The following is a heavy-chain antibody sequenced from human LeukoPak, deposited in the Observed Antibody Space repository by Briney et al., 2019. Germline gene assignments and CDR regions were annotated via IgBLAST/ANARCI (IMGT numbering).Heavy chain of an antibody. J-gene: IGHJ4*02. CDR1: GFTFGSYS. Sequence: PGGSLRLSCAASGFTFGSYSMNWVRQAPGKGLEWVSYISSSSSTIYYADSVKGRFTISRDNAKNSLYLQMNSLRAEDTAVYYCARQHDFWSGYPLDYWGQGTLVTVSS. D-gene: IGHD3-3*01. CDR2: ISSSSSTI. V-gene: IGHV3-48*01. CDR3: ARQHDFWSGYPLDY.